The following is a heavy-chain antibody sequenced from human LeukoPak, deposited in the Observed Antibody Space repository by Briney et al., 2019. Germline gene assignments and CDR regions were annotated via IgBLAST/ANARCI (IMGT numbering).Heavy chain of an antibody. CDR3: ARDPMIGDFLGAFDI. CDR2: IWYDGSNK. J-gene: IGHJ3*02. Sequence: PGGSLRLSCAASGFTFSSYGMHWVRQAPGKGLEWVAVIWYDGSNKYYADSAKGRFTISRDNSKNTLYLQMNSLRAEDTAVYYCARDPMIGDFLGAFDIWGQGTMVTVSS. D-gene: IGHD3-22*01. V-gene: IGHV3-33*01. CDR1: GFTFSSYG.